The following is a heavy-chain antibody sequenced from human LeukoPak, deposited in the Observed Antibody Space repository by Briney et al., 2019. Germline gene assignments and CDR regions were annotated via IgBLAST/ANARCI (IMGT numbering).Heavy chain of an antibody. V-gene: IGHV4-59*08. J-gene: IGHJ4*02. D-gene: IGHD2-15*01. Sequence: PSETLSLTCSVSGGSISNYYWSWIRQPPGKGLEWIGYMYHTGHTMYNSSLKSRVTMSLDTSKNHFSLRLSSVTAADTAVYYCARHPFATPFDYWGPGTLVTVSS. CDR3: ARHPFATPFDY. CDR2: MYHTGHT. CDR1: GGSISNYY.